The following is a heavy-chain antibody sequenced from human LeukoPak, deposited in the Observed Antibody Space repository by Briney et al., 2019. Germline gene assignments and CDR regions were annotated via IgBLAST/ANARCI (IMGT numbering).Heavy chain of an antibody. CDR1: GFTFSSYE. CDR2: ISSSGSTI. D-gene: IGHD3-9*01. CDR3: ARVLRYFDWLNDY. Sequence: GGSLRLSCAASGFTFSSYEVNWVRQAPGKGLEWVSYISSSGSTIYYADSVKGRFTISRDNAKNSLYLQMNSLRAEDTAVYYCARVLRYFDWLNDYWGQGTLVTVSS. V-gene: IGHV3-48*03. J-gene: IGHJ4*02.